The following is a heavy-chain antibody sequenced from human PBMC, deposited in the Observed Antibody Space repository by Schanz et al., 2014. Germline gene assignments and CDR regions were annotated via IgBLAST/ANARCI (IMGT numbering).Heavy chain of an antibody. D-gene: IGHD3-10*01. CDR1: GGTFSTYT. CDR3: ARAKRFGDMDV. J-gene: IGHJ6*02. V-gene: IGHV1-69*02. CDR2: IIPILGIA. Sequence: QVQLVQSGAEVKKPGSSVKVSCKASGGTFSTYTISWVRQAPGQGLEWMGRIIPILGIANYAQKFQGRVTITADKSTFTAYMELRNLRSDDTAVYYCARAKRFGDMDVWGQGTTVTVSS.